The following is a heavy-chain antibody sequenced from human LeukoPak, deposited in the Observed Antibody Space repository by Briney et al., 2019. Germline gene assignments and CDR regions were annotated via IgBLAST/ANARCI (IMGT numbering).Heavy chain of an antibody. CDR3: ARRVMRFLEWSYKGAFDI. CDR2: IYYSGST. V-gene: IGHV4-39*07. Sequence: SETLSLTCTVSGGSISSSSYYWGWIRQPPGKGLEWIGSIYYSGSTYYNPSLKSRVTISVDTSKNQFSLKLSSVTAADTAVYYCARRVMRFLEWSYKGAFDIWGQGTMVTVSS. D-gene: IGHD3-3*01. J-gene: IGHJ3*02. CDR1: GGSISSSSYY.